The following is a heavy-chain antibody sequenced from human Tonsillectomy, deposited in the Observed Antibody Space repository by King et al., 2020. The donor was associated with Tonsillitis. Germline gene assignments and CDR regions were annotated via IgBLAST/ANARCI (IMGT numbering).Heavy chain of an antibody. J-gene: IGHJ6*02. D-gene: IGHD4-17*01. CDR1: GFTFSSYW. V-gene: IGHV3-7*03. CDR2: IEQDGSEK. Sequence: VQLVESGGGLVQPGGSLRLSCAASGFTFSSYWMSWVRQAPGKGLEWVANIEQDGSEKYYVDSVKGRFTISRDNAKNSLYLQMNSLRAEDTAVYYCARDSYGDYYYGMDVWGQGTTVTVSS. CDR3: ARDSYGDYYYGMDV.